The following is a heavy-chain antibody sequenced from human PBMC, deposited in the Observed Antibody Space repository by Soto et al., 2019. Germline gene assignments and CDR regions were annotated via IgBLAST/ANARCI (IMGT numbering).Heavy chain of an antibody. CDR2: ISAYNGNT. D-gene: IGHD2-15*01. V-gene: IGHV1-18*01. J-gene: IGHJ3*02. CDR1: GYTFTSYG. Sequence: QVQLVQSGAEVKKPGASVKVSCKASGYTFTSYGISWVRQAPGQGLECMGWISAYNGNTNYAQKLQGRVTMTTDTSTSTAYMELRSLRSDDTAVYYCARKYCSGGSCYYGNDAFDIWGQGTMVTVSS. CDR3: ARKYCSGGSCYYGNDAFDI.